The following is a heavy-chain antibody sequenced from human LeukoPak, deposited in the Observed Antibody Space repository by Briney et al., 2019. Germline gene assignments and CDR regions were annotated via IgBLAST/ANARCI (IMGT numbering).Heavy chain of an antibody. CDR3: ARGPHRCSSTSCSNWFDP. V-gene: IGHV1-46*01. D-gene: IGHD2-2*01. J-gene: IGHJ5*02. CDR1: GYTFTSYY. Sequence: ALVKVSCKASGYTFTSYYMHWVRQAPVQRLAWMGIINPSGGSTSYAQKFQGRVTMTRDTSTSTVYMELSSLRSEDTAVYYCARGPHRCSSTSCSNWFDPWGQGTLVTVSS. CDR2: INPSGGST.